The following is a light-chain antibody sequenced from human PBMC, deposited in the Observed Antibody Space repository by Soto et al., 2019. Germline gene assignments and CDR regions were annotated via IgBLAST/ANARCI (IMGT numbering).Light chain of an antibody. V-gene: IGKV1D-13*01. CDR1: HDIAST. J-gene: IGKJ4*01. Sequence: IQLTQSPASLSASAEDRVTLSCRASHDIASTLAWYQQEPGQTPKLLIYDSSTWETGVPSRFSGSVSGREFTLTISGLQFGDFATYYCQQYTHYPFTFGGGTKLES. CDR3: QQYTHYPFT. CDR2: DSS.